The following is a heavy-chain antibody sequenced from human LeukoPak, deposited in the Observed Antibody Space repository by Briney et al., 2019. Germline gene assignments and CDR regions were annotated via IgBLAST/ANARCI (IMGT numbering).Heavy chain of an antibody. CDR3: ARDLDYYGPGNDY. J-gene: IGHJ4*02. Sequence: PGGSLRLSCAASGFTFSRYSMNWVRQAPGKGLEWVSYISNRISTIYYADSVKGRFTISRDNAKNSLYLQMNSLRDEDTAVYYCARDLDYYGPGNDYWGQGTLVTVSS. CDR1: GFTFSRYS. V-gene: IGHV3-48*02. D-gene: IGHD3-10*01. CDR2: ISNRISTI.